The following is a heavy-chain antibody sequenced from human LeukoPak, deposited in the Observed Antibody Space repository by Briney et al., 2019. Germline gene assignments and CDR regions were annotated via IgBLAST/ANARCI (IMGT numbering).Heavy chain of an antibody. CDR2: ISAYNGNT. D-gene: IGHD3-10*01. CDR1: GYSFTSYG. CDR3: ARFPEGDYYYYYYMDV. V-gene: IGHV1-18*01. J-gene: IGHJ6*03. Sequence: ASVKVPCKASGYSFTSYGISWVRQAPGQGLEWMGWISAYNGNTNYAQKVQGRVTMTTDTSTSTAYMELRSLRSDDTAVYYCARFPEGDYYYYYYMDVWGKGTTVTVSS.